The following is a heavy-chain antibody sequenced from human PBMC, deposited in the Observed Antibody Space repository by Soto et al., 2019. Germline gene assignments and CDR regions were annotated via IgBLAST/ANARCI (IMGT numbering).Heavy chain of an antibody. D-gene: IGHD5-12*01. Sequence: SETLSLTCTVSGGSISSSSYYWGWIRQPPGKGLEWIGYIYYSGSTNYNPSLKSRVTISVDTSKNQFSLKLSSVTAADTAVYYCATLRIIGYDYVPYFDYWGQGTLVTVSS. CDR1: GGSISSSSYY. CDR2: IYYSGST. J-gene: IGHJ4*02. V-gene: IGHV4-61*05. CDR3: ATLRIIGYDYVPYFDY.